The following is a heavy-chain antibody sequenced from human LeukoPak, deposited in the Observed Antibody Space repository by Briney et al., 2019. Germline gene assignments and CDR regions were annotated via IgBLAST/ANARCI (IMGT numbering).Heavy chain of an antibody. CDR2: INTDGSTT. CDR3: ARGDGYAQRD. J-gene: IGHJ4*02. V-gene: IGHV3-74*01. D-gene: IGHD5-12*01. CDR1: GFTFSTYW. Sequence: GGSLRLSCAASGFTFSTYWMHWVRQTPGKGLVWVSRINTDGSTTNYADSVKGRFTISRDNAKNTLYLQMNSLRAEDTAVYYCARGDGYAQRDWGQGTLVTVPS.